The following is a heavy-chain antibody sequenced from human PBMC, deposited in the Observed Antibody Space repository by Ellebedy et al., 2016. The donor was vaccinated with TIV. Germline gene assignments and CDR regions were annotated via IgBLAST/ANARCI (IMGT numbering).Heavy chain of an antibody. Sequence: GESLKTSCAASGFTFSTHVMNWVRQAPGKGLEWVSAISGGGTTFYSDSVKGRFTISTDNSKNTVYMQMNSLRAEDPAVYYCEAGGGGGSDYWGQGTLVTVSS. J-gene: IGHJ4*02. CDR1: GFTFSTHV. CDR3: EAGGGGGSDY. CDR2: ISGGGTT. D-gene: IGHD2-15*01. V-gene: IGHV3-23*01.